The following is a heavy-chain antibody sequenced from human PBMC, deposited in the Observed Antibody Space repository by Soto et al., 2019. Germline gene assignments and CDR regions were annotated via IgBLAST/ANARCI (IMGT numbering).Heavy chain of an antibody. CDR3: VARRYCSNGTCPEYFDY. CDR2: IIPIFGTT. J-gene: IGHJ4*02. Sequence: SVKVSCKASGGTFSNYAISWVRQAPGQGLEWMGGIIPIFGTTNYPQKSQGRVTITADEPTSTSYMELGSLRSEDTAVYFCVARRYCSNGTCPEYFDYWGQGTLVTVSS. V-gene: IGHV1-69*13. CDR1: GGTFSNYA. D-gene: IGHD2-15*01.